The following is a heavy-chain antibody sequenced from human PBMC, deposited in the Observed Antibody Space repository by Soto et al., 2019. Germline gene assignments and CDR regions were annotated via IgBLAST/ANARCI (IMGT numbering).Heavy chain of an antibody. V-gene: IGHV3-23*01. CDR2: VSGSGGST. Sequence: GGSLRLSCAASGFIVNSNYMSWVRQAPGKGLEWVSGVSGSGGSTYCVDSVKGRFTISRDNSKNTLYLQMNSLRAEDTAVYYRAKDFGKNYGYVVFDIGGKGKMVPV. J-gene: IGHJ3*02. CDR1: GFIVNSNY. D-gene: IGHD2-2*03. CDR3: AKDFGKNYGYVVFDI.